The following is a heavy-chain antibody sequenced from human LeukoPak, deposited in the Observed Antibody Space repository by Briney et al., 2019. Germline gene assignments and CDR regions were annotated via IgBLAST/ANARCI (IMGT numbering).Heavy chain of an antibody. CDR1: GGSISSYN. CDR2: IYTSGST. Sequence: SETLSLTCSVSGGSISSYNWSWIRQPAGKGLEWIGRIYTSGSTNYNPSLKSRVTMSVDTSKDQISLNLSSVTAADTAVYYCARVRNWDGSGNYYASGGYYYYMDVWGKGTTVTVSS. D-gene: IGHD3-10*01. J-gene: IGHJ6*03. CDR3: ARVRNWDGSGNYYASGGYYYYMDV. V-gene: IGHV4-4*07.